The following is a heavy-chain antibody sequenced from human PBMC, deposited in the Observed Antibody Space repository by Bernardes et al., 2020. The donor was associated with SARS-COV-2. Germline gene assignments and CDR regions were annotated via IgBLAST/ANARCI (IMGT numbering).Heavy chain of an antibody. CDR1: GFTFNNYA. CDR2: ISGGGGST. V-gene: IGHV3-23*01. D-gene: IGHD4-17*01. Sequence: GGSLRLSCTAAGFTFNNYAMSWVRRAPGKGLEWVSAISGGGGSTYYADSVKGRFTISRDNSKNTLYLQMNSLRDEDTAVYYCARGPDYGGLKGADYWGQGTLVTVSS. CDR3: ARGPDYGGLKGADY. J-gene: IGHJ4*02.